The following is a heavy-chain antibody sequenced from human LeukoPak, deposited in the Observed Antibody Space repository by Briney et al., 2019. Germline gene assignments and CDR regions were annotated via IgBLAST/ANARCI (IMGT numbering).Heavy chain of an antibody. CDR3: ARKVYCGGDCYSWFDP. J-gene: IGHJ5*02. Sequence: SETLSLTCAVSGGSISSGGYSWSWIRQPPGKGLEWIGYIYHSGSTYYNPSLKSRVTISVDRSKNQFSLKLSSVTAADTAVYYCARKVYCGGDCYSWFDPWGQGTLVTVSS. CDR1: GGSISSGGYS. D-gene: IGHD2-21*02. CDR2: IYHSGST. V-gene: IGHV4-30-2*01.